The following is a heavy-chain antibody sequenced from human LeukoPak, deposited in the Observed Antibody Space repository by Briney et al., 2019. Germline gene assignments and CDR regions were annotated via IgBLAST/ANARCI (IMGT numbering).Heavy chain of an antibody. Sequence: SETLSLTCTVSGGSISNYYWSWIRQPPGKGLEWIGHIYYSGSTKYNPSLKSRVTISVDTSKNQFSLKLTSVTAADTAMYYCARVYRSAFDIWGQGTKVTVSS. CDR2: IYYSGST. CDR1: GGSISNYY. J-gene: IGHJ3*02. CDR3: ARVYRSAFDI. D-gene: IGHD3-16*02. V-gene: IGHV4-59*01.